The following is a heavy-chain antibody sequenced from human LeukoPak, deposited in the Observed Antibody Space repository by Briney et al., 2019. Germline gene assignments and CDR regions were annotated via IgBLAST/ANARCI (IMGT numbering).Heavy chain of an antibody. Sequence: GESLKISCEGSGYSFTSYWIGWVRQMPGKGLEWMGIIYPGDSDTRYSPSFQGQVTISADKSISTAYLQWSSLKASDTAMYYCARGVRPAGTRADAFDIWGQGAMVTVSS. CDR3: ARGVRPAGTRADAFDI. D-gene: IGHD6-13*01. J-gene: IGHJ3*02. CDR1: GYSFTSYW. CDR2: IYPGDSDT. V-gene: IGHV5-51*01.